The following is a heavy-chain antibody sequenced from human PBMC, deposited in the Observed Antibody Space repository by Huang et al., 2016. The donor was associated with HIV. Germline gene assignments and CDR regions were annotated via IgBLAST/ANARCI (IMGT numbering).Heavy chain of an antibody. CDR3: ARQGTPATTMAAFDI. J-gene: IGHJ3*02. V-gene: IGHV5-51*01. D-gene: IGHD4-17*01. CDR2: CYPGDSEN. Sequence: EMQLVQSGAEVKKPGESLNISCRGSGFRFTNYWIAWVRLMPGKGLQWRGNCYPGDSENIHNPACRGRVSMSADKSDNTVYLHYNSLEASDTAIYFCARQGTPATTMAAFDIWGQGTMVTVSS. CDR1: GFRFTNYW.